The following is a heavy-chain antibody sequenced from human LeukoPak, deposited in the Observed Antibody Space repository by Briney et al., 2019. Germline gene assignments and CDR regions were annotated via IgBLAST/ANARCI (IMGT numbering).Heavy chain of an antibody. CDR2: ISGDNDDT. V-gene: IGHV1-18*01. CDR1: GYTFTSYG. CDR3: ARDFYGNYGSGNWYDVFDI. D-gene: IGHD3-10*01. Sequence: ASVKVSCKASGYTFTSYGISWVRQAPGQGLEWMGWISGDNDDTNYAQKSQHRVTMTTGTSTSTAYMELRSLRSDDTAVYYCARDFYGNYGSGNWYDVFDIWGQGTMVTVSS. J-gene: IGHJ3*02.